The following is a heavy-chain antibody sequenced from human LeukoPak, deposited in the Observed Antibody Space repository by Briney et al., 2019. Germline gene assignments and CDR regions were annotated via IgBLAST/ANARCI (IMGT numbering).Heavy chain of an antibody. CDR3: ARDRYYGSGSDYYFDY. Sequence: GASVKVSCKASGYTFTSYYMHWVRQAPGQGLEWMGIINPSGGSTSYAQKFQGRVTMTRDTSTSIAYMELRSLRSDDTAVYYCARDRYYGSGSDYYFDYWGQGTLVTVSS. J-gene: IGHJ4*02. CDR2: INPSGGST. CDR1: GYTFTSYY. V-gene: IGHV1-46*01. D-gene: IGHD3-10*01.